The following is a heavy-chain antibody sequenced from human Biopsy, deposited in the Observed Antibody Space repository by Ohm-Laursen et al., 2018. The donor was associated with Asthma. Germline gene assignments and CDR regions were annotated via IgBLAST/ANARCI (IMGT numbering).Heavy chain of an antibody. CDR3: ARKAGSCISRTCYSLDF. Sequence: SSVKVSCKPLGSTFNTYVIGWVRQAPGQGLEWMGGINSVFGTTTYPQKFQDRVTITADDSTSTVYMELSSLRSEDTAVYYCARKAGSCISRTCYSLDFWGQGTLVTVSS. CDR2: INSVFGTT. J-gene: IGHJ4*02. V-gene: IGHV1-69*01. D-gene: IGHD2-2*01. CDR1: GSTFNTYV.